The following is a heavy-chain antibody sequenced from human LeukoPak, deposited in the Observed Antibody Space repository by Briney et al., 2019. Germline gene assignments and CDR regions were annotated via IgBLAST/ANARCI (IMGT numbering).Heavy chain of an antibody. CDR2: MNPNSGDT. J-gene: IGHJ4*02. CDR3: ARRPINCIIANCYVDY. D-gene: IGHD3-3*02. Sequence: ASVTVSCKASVYTFTNFYIHWVRPAPGQGLEWMGRMNPNSGDTSYAREFQDRVTMTRDTSLNTAYMELSRLRSDDTAVYFCARRPINCIIANCYVDYWGQGTLVTVSS. CDR1: VYTFTNFY. V-gene: IGHV1-2*06.